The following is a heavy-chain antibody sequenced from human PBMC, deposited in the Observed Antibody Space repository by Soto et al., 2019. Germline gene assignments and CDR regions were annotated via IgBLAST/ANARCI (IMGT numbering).Heavy chain of an antibody. Sequence: GESLKISCKGSGYSFTSYWIGWVRQMPGKGLEWMGIIYPGDSDTRYSPSFQGQVTISADKSISTAYLQWSSLKASDTAMYYCARHPPSERYSSGYYYYYGMDVWGQGTTVTVSS. CDR3: ARHPPSERYSSGYYYYYGMDV. V-gene: IGHV5-51*01. CDR2: IYPGDSDT. J-gene: IGHJ6*02. D-gene: IGHD6-19*01. CDR1: GYSFTSYW.